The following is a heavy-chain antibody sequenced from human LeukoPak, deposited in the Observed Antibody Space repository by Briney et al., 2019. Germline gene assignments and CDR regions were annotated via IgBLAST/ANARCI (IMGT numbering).Heavy chain of an antibody. Sequence: GGSLRLSCAASGFTFSSYSMNWVRQAPGKGLEWVSSISSSSSYIYYADSVKGRFTISRDNAKNSLCLQMNSLRAEDTAVYYCARDEAGFLGNYYDSSGYLKSDYWGQGTLVTVSS. D-gene: IGHD3-22*01. CDR2: ISSSSSYI. V-gene: IGHV3-21*01. CDR1: GFTFSSYS. J-gene: IGHJ4*02. CDR3: ARDEAGFLGNYYDSSGYLKSDY.